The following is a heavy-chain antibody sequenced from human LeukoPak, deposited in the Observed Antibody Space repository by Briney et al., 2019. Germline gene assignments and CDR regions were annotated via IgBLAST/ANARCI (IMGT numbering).Heavy chain of an antibody. D-gene: IGHD1-26*01. Sequence: NPSETLSLTCSVSRDSVSRSSYYWSWIRQPPGKGLEWIGEINHSGSTNYNPSLKSRVTISVDTSKNQFSLKLSSVTAADTAVYYCARAGTSDAFDIWGQGTMVTVSS. CDR3: ARAGTSDAFDI. V-gene: IGHV4-39*07. J-gene: IGHJ3*02. CDR2: INHSGST. CDR1: RDSVSRSSYY.